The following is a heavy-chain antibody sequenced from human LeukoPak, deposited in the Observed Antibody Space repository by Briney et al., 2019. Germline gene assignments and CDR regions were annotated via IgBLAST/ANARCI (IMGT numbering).Heavy chain of an antibody. CDR1: GLTFSSYS. Sequence: GGSLRLSCAASGLTFSSYSMNWVRQAPGKGLEWVSSISSSSSYIYYADSVKGRFTISRDNAKNSLYLQMNSLRAEDTAVYYCARAEGSYGYMGYWGQGTLVTVSS. D-gene: IGHD5-18*01. V-gene: IGHV3-21*01. CDR3: ARAEGSYGYMGY. J-gene: IGHJ4*02. CDR2: ISSSSSYI.